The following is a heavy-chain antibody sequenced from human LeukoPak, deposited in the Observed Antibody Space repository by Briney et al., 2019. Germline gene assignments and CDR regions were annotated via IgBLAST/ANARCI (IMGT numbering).Heavy chain of an antibody. CDR1: GFTFSSYA. CDR3: AKDGPLVGPYYFDY. J-gene: IGHJ4*02. V-gene: IGHV3-30-3*01. CDR2: ISYDGSNK. D-gene: IGHD1-26*01. Sequence: GGSLRLSCAASGFTFSSYAMHWVRQAPGKGLEWVAVISYDGSNKYYADSVKGRFTISRDNSKNTLYLQMNSLRAEDTAVYYCAKDGPLVGPYYFDYWGQGTLVTVSS.